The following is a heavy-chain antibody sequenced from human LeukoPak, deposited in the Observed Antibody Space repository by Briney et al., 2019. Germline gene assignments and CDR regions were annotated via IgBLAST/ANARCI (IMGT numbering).Heavy chain of an antibody. V-gene: IGHV4-34*01. CDR3: ARVGIYDFWSGHSLVDY. Sequence: SETLSLTCAVYGGSFSGYYWSWIRQPPGKGLEWIGEINHSGSTNYDPSLKSRVTISVDTPKNQFSLKLSSVTAANTAVYYCARVGIYDFWSGHSLVDYWGQGTLVTVSS. CDR2: INHSGST. D-gene: IGHD3-3*01. J-gene: IGHJ4*02. CDR1: GGSFSGYY.